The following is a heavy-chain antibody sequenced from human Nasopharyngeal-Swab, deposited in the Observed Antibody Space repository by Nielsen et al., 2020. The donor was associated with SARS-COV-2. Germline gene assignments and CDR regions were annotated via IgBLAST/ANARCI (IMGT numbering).Heavy chain of an antibody. V-gene: IGHV3-15*01. J-gene: IGHJ4*02. Sequence: GGSLRLSCAASGFVFSSVWMSRVRQAPGKGLEWVGRIKRKADGGTVEYATAVRGRFSISRDDSRNTLFLQMNRLKTEDTAVYYCTTLHRTGWFWGQGTLVTVSS. CDR2: IKRKADGGTV. D-gene: IGHD6-19*01. CDR3: TTLHRTGWF. CDR1: GFVFSSVW.